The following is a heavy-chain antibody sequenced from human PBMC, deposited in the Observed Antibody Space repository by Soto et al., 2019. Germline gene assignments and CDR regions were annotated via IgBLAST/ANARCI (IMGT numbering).Heavy chain of an antibody. D-gene: IGHD6-19*01. J-gene: IGHJ6*02. CDR1: NETLTTYG. CDR2: VSGYSGHS. V-gene: IGHV1-18*01. CDR3: ARDSSLSGYYYGMDV. Sequence: QVHLVQSGAEVKKPGASVKVSCKASNETLTTYGISWVRQAPGQGLEWMGWVSGYSGHSSSAQEFQDRVIMTTDTSTNTAYMELRSLTSDDSAVYFCARDSSLSGYYYGMDVWGQGTTVTVSS.